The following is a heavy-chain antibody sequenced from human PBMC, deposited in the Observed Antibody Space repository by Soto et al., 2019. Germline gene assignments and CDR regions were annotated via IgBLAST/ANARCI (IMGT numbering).Heavy chain of an antibody. J-gene: IGHJ6*02. V-gene: IGHV3-30-3*01. D-gene: IGHD2-2*01. CDR3: ARDRGSKSYYYYGMDV. CDR2: ISYDGSNK. Sequence: PGGSLRLSCAASGFMFSSYWMHWVRQAPGKGLEWVAVISYDGSNKYYADSVKGRFTISRDNSKNTLYVQMNSLRAEDTAVYYCARDRGSKSYYYYGMDVWGQGTTVTVSS. CDR1: GFMFSSYW.